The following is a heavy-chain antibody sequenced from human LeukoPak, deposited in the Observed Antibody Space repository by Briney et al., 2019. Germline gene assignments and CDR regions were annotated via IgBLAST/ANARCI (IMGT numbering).Heavy chain of an antibody. V-gene: IGHV4-59*01. CDR2: IYYSGRT. J-gene: IGHJ5*02. D-gene: IGHD3-3*01. Sequence: SETLSLTCTVSGGSISSYYWSWIRQPPGKGLEWVGHIYYSGRTNYNPARKSRVTISVDTSKNQFSLKLSSATAADTAVYYCARDHPRPGYDFWSGRPSGLDPWGQGTLVTVSS. CDR1: GGSISSYY. CDR3: ARDHPRPGYDFWSGRPSGLDP.